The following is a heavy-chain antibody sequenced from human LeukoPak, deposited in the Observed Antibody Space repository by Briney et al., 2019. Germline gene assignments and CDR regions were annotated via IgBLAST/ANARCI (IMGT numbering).Heavy chain of an antibody. J-gene: IGHJ5*02. V-gene: IGHV1-2*02. Sequence: ASVKVSCKASGYTFTGDYMYWVRQAPGQGLEWMGWINPNSGGTNYALKLQGRVTMTTDTSTTSAYMELRSLRSDDTAVYYCARESIGNNWFDPWGQGTLVTVSS. CDR1: GYTFTGDY. D-gene: IGHD5-24*01. CDR2: INPNSGGT. CDR3: ARESIGNNWFDP.